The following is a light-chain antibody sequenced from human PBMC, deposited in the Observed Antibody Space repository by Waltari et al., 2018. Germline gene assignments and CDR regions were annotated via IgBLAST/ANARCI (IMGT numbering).Light chain of an antibody. CDR2: YDN. Sequence: SYVLTQPPSVSVAPGETARITCGGNNIESKSVHWYRQRPGPAPVVVISYDNDRAAGIPERFSGSNSGNTATLTISRVEAGDEADYCCQVWDANTDPGVFGTGTEVTVL. CDR3: QVWDANTDPGV. CDR1: NIESKS. V-gene: IGLV3-21*01. J-gene: IGLJ1*01.